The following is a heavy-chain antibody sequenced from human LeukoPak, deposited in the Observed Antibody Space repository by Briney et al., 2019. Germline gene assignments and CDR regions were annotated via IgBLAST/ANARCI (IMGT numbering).Heavy chain of an antibody. V-gene: IGHV3-48*03. CDR3: ARGLGNFDY. D-gene: IGHD1-26*01. Sequence: GGSLRLSCAASGFTFSNFEMNWVRQAPGKGLEWISYISTSGTIEYYADSVKGRFTISRDHARNSLYLQMNSLRAEDTAVYYCARGLGNFDYWGQGTLVTVSS. J-gene: IGHJ4*02. CDR2: ISTSGTIE. CDR1: GFTFSNFE.